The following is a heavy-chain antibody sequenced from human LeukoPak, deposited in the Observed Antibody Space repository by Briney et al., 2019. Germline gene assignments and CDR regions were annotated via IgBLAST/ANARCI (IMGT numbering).Heavy chain of an antibody. CDR1: GGSIISGDYY. J-gene: IGHJ5*02. CDR2: IYYSGST. Sequence: PSETLSLTCTVSGGSIISGDYYWSWIRQPPGKGLEWIGYIYYSGSTYYNPSLKSRVTISVDTSKNQFSLKLSSVTAADTAVYYCATTPIDYWGQGTLVTSWGQGTLVTVSS. CDR3: ATTPIDYWGQGTLVTS. D-gene: IGHD4-11*01. V-gene: IGHV4-30-4*01.